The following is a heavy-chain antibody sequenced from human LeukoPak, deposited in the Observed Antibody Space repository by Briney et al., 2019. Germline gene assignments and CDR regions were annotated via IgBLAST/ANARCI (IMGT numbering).Heavy chain of an antibody. CDR1: GDSISSNSAA. CDR2: TLYRSNWLN. Sequence: QTLSLTCAISGDSISSNSAAWNWIRLSPSRGLEWLGRTLYRSNWLNDYAPSIKGRITINPDTSKNQFSLQLKSVTPEDTALYYCARGPDDLLHGRAFDFWGQGTMVTVSS. J-gene: IGHJ3*01. D-gene: IGHD3-3*01. CDR3: ARGPDDLLHGRAFDF. V-gene: IGHV6-1*01.